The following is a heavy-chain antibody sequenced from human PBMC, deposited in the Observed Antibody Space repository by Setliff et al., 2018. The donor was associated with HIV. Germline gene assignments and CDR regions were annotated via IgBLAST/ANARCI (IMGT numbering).Heavy chain of an antibody. Sequence: GGSLRLSCAVSGFTFRSYEMSWVRQAPGKGLEWISYINSRGDSDHYADSVKGRFTISRGNAKSSLSLQMHNLRAEDTATYYCARNWAFYNSGSLVFDYWGQGTLVTVSS. D-gene: IGHD3-10*01. CDR1: GFTFRSYE. CDR3: ARNWAFYNSGSLVFDY. V-gene: IGHV3-48*03. J-gene: IGHJ4*02. CDR2: INSRGDSD.